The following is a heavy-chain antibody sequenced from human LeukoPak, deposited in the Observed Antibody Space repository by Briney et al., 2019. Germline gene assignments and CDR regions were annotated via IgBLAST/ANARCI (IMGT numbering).Heavy chain of an antibody. Sequence: SCKASGGTFSSYGMHWVRQAPGKGLEWVAFIRYDGSNKYYADSVKGRFTISRDNSKNTLYLQMNSLRAEDTAVYYCAKDYTWDSSGYYPYWGQGTLVTVSS. J-gene: IGHJ4*02. CDR1: GGTFSSYG. D-gene: IGHD3-22*01. CDR2: IRYDGSNK. V-gene: IGHV3-30*02. CDR3: AKDYTWDSSGYYPY.